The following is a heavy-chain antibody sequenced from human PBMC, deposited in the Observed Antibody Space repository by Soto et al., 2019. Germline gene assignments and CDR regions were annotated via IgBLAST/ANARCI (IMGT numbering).Heavy chain of an antibody. D-gene: IGHD1-26*01. CDR2: IYYSGST. J-gene: IGHJ4*02. V-gene: IGHV4-59*01. Sequence: PSETLSLTCTVSGGSISSYYWSWIRQPPGKGLEWIGYIYYSGSTNYNPSLKSRVTISVDTSKNQFSLKLSSVTAADTAVYYCARDSGGSYPYFDYWGQGTLVTVSS. CDR3: ARDSGGSYPYFDY. CDR1: GGSISSYY.